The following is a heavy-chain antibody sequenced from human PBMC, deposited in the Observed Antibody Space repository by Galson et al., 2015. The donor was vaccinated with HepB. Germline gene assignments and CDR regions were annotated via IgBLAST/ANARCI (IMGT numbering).Heavy chain of an antibody. D-gene: IGHD3-22*01. Sequence: SLRLSCAASGFTFDDHAMHWVRQAPGKGLEWVSGMSWNSGSIGYADSVKGRFTISRDNAKSSLYLQMNSLRVEDTALYYCAKDSSNYYYDSSGHFDYWGQGTLVTVSS. J-gene: IGHJ4*02. CDR1: GFTFDDHA. CDR2: MSWNSGSI. V-gene: IGHV3-9*01. CDR3: AKDSSNYYYDSSGHFDY.